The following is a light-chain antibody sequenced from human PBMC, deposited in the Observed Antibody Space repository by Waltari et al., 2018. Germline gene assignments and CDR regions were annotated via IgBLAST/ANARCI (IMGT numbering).Light chain of an antibody. V-gene: IGKV4-1*01. CDR2: WAS. CDR3: QQYYSFPLT. J-gene: IGKJ4*01. CDR1: QSVFWNSNKNNY. Sequence: IVMTQSPDSLAVSLGERANIHSWSSQSVFWNSNKNNYLAWYQHKPGQPPKLLFYWASTREYGVPDRFSGSGSGTDFTLTINNLQAEDVAVYYCQQYYSFPLTFGGGTKVEIK.